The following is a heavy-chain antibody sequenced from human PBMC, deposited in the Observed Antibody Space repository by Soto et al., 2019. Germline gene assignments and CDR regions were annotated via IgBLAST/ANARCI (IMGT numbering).Heavy chain of an antibody. V-gene: IGHV4-59*01. J-gene: IGHJ3*02. Sequence: SETLSLTCTVSGGSISSYYWSWIRQPPGKGLEWIGYIYYSGSTNYNPSLKSRVTISVDTSKNQFSLKLSSVTAADTAVYYCASRQGLPTAYCGGDCYSDAFDIWGQGTMVTVSS. D-gene: IGHD2-21*02. CDR3: ASRQGLPTAYCGGDCYSDAFDI. CDR1: GGSISSYY. CDR2: IYYSGST.